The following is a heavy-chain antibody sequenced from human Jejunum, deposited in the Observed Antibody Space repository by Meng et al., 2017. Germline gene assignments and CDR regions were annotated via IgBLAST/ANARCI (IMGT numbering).Heavy chain of an antibody. V-gene: IGHV3-48*03. D-gene: IGHD4-23*01. CDR1: GFIFSSYE. Sequence: GGSLRLSCAASGFIFSSYEMNWVRQAPGKGLEWVSYISRSGSPTYNAASVKGRFSISRDNAKNSLYLQMSSLRREDTAVYFCARSTEETQDSFDIWGQGRLVTVSS. CDR3: ARSTEETQDSFDI. CDR2: ISRSGSPT. J-gene: IGHJ3*02.